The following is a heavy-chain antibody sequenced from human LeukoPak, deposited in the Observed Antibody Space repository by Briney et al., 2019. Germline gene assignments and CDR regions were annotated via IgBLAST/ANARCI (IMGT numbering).Heavy chain of an antibody. CDR3: GSGTYLYYFDH. J-gene: IGHJ4*02. CDR1: GFTFSSYG. V-gene: IGHV3-30*03. CDR2: ISYDGSDK. D-gene: IGHD1-26*01. Sequence: GGSLRLSCAASGFTFSSYGMHWVRQAPGKGLEWVAVISYDGSDKYYADPVKGRFTISRDNSKNTLFLQMNSLRAEDTAVYYCGSGTYLYYFDHWGQGTLVTVSS.